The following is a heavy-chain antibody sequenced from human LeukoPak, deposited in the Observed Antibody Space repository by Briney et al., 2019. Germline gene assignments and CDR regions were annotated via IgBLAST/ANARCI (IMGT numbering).Heavy chain of an antibody. V-gene: IGHV3-7*01. CDR3: ARILPAKKYQLLFSWGYYFDY. CDR1: GFTFSSYA. D-gene: IGHD2-2*01. J-gene: IGHJ4*02. CDR2: IKQDGSEK. Sequence: GGSLRLSCAASGFTFSSYAMSWVRQAPGKGLEWVANIKQDGSEKYYVDSVKGRFTISRDNAKNSLYLQMNSLRAEDTAVYYCARILPAKKYQLLFSWGYYFDYWGQGTLVTVSS.